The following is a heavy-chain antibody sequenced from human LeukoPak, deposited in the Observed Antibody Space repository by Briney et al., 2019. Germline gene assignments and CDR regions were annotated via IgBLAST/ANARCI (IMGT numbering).Heavy chain of an antibody. CDR3: AKRNYDILTAAYYFDY. CDR1: GFTFSSYA. D-gene: IGHD3-9*01. V-gene: IGHV3-23*01. Sequence: GGSLRLSCAASGFTFSSYAMSWVRQAPGRGLEWVSATSGSGGSTYYADSVKGRFTISRDNSKNTLYLQMNSLRAEDTAVYYCAKRNYDILTAAYYFDYWGQGTLVTVSS. J-gene: IGHJ4*02. CDR2: TSGSGGST.